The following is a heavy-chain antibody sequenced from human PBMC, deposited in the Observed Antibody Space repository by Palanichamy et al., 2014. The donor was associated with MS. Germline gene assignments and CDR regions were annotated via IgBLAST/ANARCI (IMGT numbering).Heavy chain of an antibody. D-gene: IGHD6-13*01. CDR2: ISAYNGNT. Sequence: VQSGAEVKKPGASVKVSCKASGYTFTSYGISWVRQAPGQGLEWMGWISAYNGNTNYAQKLQGRVTMTTDTSTSTAYMELRSLRSDDTAAYYCARDPLGYSSSCRRSCAFDIWGQGTMVTVSS. V-gene: IGHV1-18*01. CDR3: ARDPLGYSSSCRRSCAFDI. CDR1: GYTFTSYG. J-gene: IGHJ3*02.